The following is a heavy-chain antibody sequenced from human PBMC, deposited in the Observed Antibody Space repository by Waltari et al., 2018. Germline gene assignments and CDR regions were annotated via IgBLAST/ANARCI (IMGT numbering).Heavy chain of an antibody. V-gene: IGHV2-5*01. Sequence: QITLKESGPTLVKPTQTLTLTCTFSGFSLSTSGVGVGWIRQPPGKALEWLALIYWNDDKRYSPSLKSRLTITKDTAKNQVVLTMTNMDPVDTATYYCAHRSSEELDDWNDGSFDYWGQGTLVTVSS. CDR3: AHRSSEELDDWNDGSFDY. D-gene: IGHD1-1*01. CDR2: IYWNDDK. CDR1: GFSLSTSGVG. J-gene: IGHJ4*02.